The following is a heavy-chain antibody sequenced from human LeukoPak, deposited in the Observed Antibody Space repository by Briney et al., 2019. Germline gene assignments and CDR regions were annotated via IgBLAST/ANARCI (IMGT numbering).Heavy chain of an antibody. CDR3: AKGTYSSPYYYYGMDV. D-gene: IGHD6-13*01. V-gene: IGHV3-74*01. Sequence: PGGSLRLSCAASGFTFSSYWMHWVRQAPGKGLVWVSRINSDGSSTSYADSVKGRFTISRDNSKNTLYLQMNSLRAEDTAVYYCAKGTYSSPYYYYGMDVWGQGTTVTVSS. J-gene: IGHJ6*02. CDR2: INSDGSST. CDR1: GFTFSSYW.